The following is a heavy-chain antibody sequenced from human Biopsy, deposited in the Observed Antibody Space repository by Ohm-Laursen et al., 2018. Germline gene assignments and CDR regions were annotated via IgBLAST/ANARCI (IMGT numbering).Heavy chain of an antibody. CDR2: ISGSGGST. V-gene: IGHV3-23*01. D-gene: IGHD3-3*01. CDR1: GFYFSNYA. J-gene: IGHJ4*02. CDR3: ARGGQGGFWEWLFIG. Sequence: GSLRLSCAASGFYFSNYAMSWVRQAPGKGLEWVSGISGSGGSTYYADSVKGRFTISRDNSKNTLYLQMNSLRAEDTALYYCARGGQGGFWEWLFIGWGQGTLVTVSS.